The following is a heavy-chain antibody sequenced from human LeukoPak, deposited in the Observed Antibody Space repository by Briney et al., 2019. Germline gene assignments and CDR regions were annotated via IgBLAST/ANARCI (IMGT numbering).Heavy chain of an antibody. V-gene: IGHV4-39*07. Sequence: PSETLSLTCTVAGGSISTSSYYWGWIRQPPGKGLEWIGSIYYSGSTYYDPSLKSRVTISVDTSKNQFSLKLSSVTAADTAVYYRARVRGYSYGHNWFDPWGQGTLVTVSS. CDR2: IYYSGST. CDR1: GGSISTSSYY. CDR3: ARVRGYSYGHNWFDP. J-gene: IGHJ5*02. D-gene: IGHD5-18*01.